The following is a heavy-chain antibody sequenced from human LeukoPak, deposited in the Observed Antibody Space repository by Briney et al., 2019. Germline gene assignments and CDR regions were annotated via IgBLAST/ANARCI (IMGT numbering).Heavy chain of an antibody. Sequence: PGGSLRLSCAVSGFTFSSYAMSWVRQGPGKGLEWVSTISGVGGGTQYAASVKGRFTISRDNAKNSLNLQMNSLRAEDTAVYYCARDLYDTGALDIWGQGTMVTVSS. CDR1: GFTFSSYA. CDR3: ARDLYDTGALDI. D-gene: IGHD3-22*01. CDR2: ISGVGGGT. J-gene: IGHJ3*02. V-gene: IGHV3-23*01.